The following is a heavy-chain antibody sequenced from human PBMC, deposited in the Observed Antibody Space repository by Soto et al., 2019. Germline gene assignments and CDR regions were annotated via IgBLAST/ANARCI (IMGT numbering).Heavy chain of an antibody. CDR2: IWYDGSNK. CDR1: GFTFSSYG. V-gene: IGHV3-33*01. D-gene: IGHD1-26*01. Sequence: RRLSCAASGFTFSSYGMHWVRQAPGKGLEWVAVIWYDGSNKYYADSVKGRFTISRDNSKNTLYLQMNSLRAEDTAVYYCARDLSVGATSAAFDYWGQGTLVTVSS. CDR3: ARDLSVGATSAAFDY. J-gene: IGHJ4*02.